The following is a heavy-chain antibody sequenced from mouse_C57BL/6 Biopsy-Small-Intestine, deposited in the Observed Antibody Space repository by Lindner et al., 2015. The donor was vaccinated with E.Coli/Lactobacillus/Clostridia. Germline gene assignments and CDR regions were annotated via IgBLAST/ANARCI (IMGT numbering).Heavy chain of an antibody. Sequence: VQLQESGAEVVKPGASVKISCKASGYASSSYWMNWVKQRPGRGLEWIGQIYPGDDDTNYSGKFKGKATLTADKSSSTAFMQLSSLTSEDSAVYFCASSGGRDNFDYWGQGTTLTVSS. CDR2: IYPGDDDT. CDR1: GYASSSYW. CDR3: ASSGGRDNFDY. V-gene: IGHV1-80*01. D-gene: IGHD1-1*02. J-gene: IGHJ2*01.